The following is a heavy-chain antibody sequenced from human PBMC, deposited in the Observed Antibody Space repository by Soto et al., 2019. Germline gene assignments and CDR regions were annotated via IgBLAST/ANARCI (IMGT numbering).Heavy chain of an antibody. D-gene: IGHD2-15*01. CDR1: GGSISSYY. V-gene: IGHV4-59*08. CDR3: ARQIGLGYCSGGSCPNWFDP. Sequence: QVQLQESGPGLVKPSETLSLTCTVSGGSISSYYWSWIRQPPGKGLEWIGYIYYSGSTNYNPSLKILVTISVDTSKNQFSLKLRSVTAADSAVYYCARQIGLGYCSGGSCPNWFDPWGQGTLVTVSS. CDR2: IYYSGST. J-gene: IGHJ5*02.